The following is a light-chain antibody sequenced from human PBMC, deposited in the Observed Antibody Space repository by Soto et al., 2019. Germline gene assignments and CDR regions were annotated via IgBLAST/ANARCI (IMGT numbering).Light chain of an antibody. V-gene: IGLV2-14*03. CDR3: SSYTTSNTRQIV. CDR1: SSDVGGYNY. Sequence: QSALTQPASGSGCPGQSINISCTGTSSDVGGYNYVSWYQHHPGKAPKLIIYDVSNRPSGVSNPFSGSKSGNTASLTISGLQPEDEPDYYCSSYTTSNTRQIVFGTGTKLTVL. CDR2: DVS. J-gene: IGLJ1*01.